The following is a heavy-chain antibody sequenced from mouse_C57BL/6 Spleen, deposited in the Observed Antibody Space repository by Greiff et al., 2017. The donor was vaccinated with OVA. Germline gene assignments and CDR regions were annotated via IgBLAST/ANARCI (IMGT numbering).Heavy chain of an antibody. Sequence: VQLQQSGTELVKPGASVKLSCKASGYTFTSYWMHWVKQRPGQGLEWIGNINPSNGGTNYNEKFKSKATLTVDKSSSTAYMQLSSLTSEDSAVYYCARGTTVVATRDYAMDYWGQGTSVTVSS. V-gene: IGHV1-53*01. D-gene: IGHD1-1*01. CDR1: GYTFTSYW. J-gene: IGHJ4*01. CDR2: INPSNGGT. CDR3: ARGTTVVATRDYAMDY.